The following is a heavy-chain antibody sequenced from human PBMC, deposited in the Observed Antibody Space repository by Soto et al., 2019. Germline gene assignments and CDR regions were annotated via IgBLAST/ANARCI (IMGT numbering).Heavy chain of an antibody. CDR2: MNPNTGHS. Sequence: ASVKVSCKASGRAFKSYDVHWVRQASGQGLEWLGWMNPNTGHSVPSWKFQGRVTLSSNASATTTFMELTNLRSDDTAVYYCARVSAYSLYYFDYWGQGTLVTVSS. J-gene: IGHJ4*02. V-gene: IGHV1-8*01. CDR1: GRAFKSYD. CDR3: ARVSAYSLYYFDY. D-gene: IGHD3-22*01.